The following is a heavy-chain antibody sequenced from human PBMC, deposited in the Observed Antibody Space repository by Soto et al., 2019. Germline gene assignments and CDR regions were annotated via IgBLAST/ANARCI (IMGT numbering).Heavy chain of an antibody. CDR2: ITGSGGST. CDR3: AKEGDLIGYNYGSCFDY. Sequence: GGSLRLSCAASGFTFSSYSMSWVRQAPGKGLEWVSAITGSGGSTYYADSVKGRFTISRDNSKNTLYLQMNSLRAEDAAVYYCAKEGDLIGYNYGSCFDYWGQGTLVTVSS. D-gene: IGHD5-18*01. CDR1: GFTFSSYS. V-gene: IGHV3-23*01. J-gene: IGHJ4*02.